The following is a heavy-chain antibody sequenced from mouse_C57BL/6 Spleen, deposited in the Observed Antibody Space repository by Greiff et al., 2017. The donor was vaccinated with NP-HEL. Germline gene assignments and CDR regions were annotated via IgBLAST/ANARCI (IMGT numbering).Heavy chain of an antibody. D-gene: IGHD2-5*01. V-gene: IGHV1-4*01. Sequence: VQLQQSGAELARPGASVKMSCKASGYTFTSYTMHWVKQRPGQGLEWIGYINPSSGYTKYNQKFKDKATLTADKSSSTAYMQLSSLTSEDSAVYYCATKNSNYPFDYRGQGTTLTVSS. CDR1: GYTFTSYT. CDR3: ATKNSNYPFDY. CDR2: INPSSGYT. J-gene: IGHJ2*01.